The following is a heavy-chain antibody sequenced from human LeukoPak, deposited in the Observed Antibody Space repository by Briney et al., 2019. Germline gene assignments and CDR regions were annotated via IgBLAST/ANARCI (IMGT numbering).Heavy chain of an antibody. J-gene: IGHJ3*02. CDR2: INSDGSST. Sequence: SGGSLRLSCAASGFTFSSYGMHWVRQAPGKGLVWVSRINSDGSSTSYADSVKGRFTISRDNAKNTLYLQMNSLRAEDTAVYYCARDRGQWLVRSDAFDIWGQGTMVTVSS. CDR1: GFTFSSYG. CDR3: ARDRGQWLVRSDAFDI. V-gene: IGHV3-74*01. D-gene: IGHD6-19*01.